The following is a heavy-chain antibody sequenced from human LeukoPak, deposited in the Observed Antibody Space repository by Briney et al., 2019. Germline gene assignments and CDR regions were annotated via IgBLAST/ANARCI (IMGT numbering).Heavy chain of an antibody. CDR1: GFTFSTYA. V-gene: IGHV3-23*01. J-gene: IGHJ4*02. CDR3: AKEVRSSSGWYSDH. D-gene: IGHD6-19*01. CDR2: ISGSGGSA. Sequence: PGGSLRLSCAASGFTFSTYAMTWVRQAPGKGLEWVSDISGSGGSAYYADSVKGRFTISRDNSKSTLYLQMNSLRAEDTAVYSCAKEVRSSSGWYSDHWGQGTLVTVSS.